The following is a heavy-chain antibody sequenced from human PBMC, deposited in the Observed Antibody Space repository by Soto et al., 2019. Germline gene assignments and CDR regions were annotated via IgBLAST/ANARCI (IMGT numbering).Heavy chain of an antibody. V-gene: IGHV1-18*01. CDR2: LNTYNGNT. Sequence: QVQLVQSGAEVRKPGASVKVSCKASGYTFINYGISWVRQAPGQGLEWMGWLNTYNGNTNYAQKLQGRVTMTTDTSTRTAYMELRSLRSDDTAVYYCARDPVGTAWFDPWGQGTLVTVSS. D-gene: IGHD1-26*01. CDR3: ARDPVGTAWFDP. J-gene: IGHJ5*02. CDR1: GYTFINYG.